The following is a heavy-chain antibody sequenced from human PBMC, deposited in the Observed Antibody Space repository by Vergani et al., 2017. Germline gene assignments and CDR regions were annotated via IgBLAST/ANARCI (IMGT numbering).Heavy chain of an antibody. V-gene: IGHV3-33*01. CDR3: ARDQVPAAIRLNVGNYMDV. Sequence: QGQLVESGGGIVQPGRSLTLSCVASRSTFKTYGMHWVRQAPGKGLEWVGLIYYDGSNAYYADSGKGRFTISRDNSKNTLYLQMSSLRAEDTAVYYCARDQVPAAIRLNVGNYMDVWGKGTTVIVSS. D-gene: IGHD2-2*02. CDR1: RSTFKTYG. CDR2: IYYDGSNA. J-gene: IGHJ6*03.